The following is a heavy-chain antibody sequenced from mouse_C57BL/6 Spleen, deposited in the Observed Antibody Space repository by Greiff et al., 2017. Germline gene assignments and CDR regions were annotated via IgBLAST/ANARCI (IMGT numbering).Heavy chain of an antibody. CDR3: ARDYDAGGYAMDY. CDR1: GFTFSDYG. J-gene: IGHJ4*01. D-gene: IGHD2-4*01. CDR2: ISSGSSTN. Sequence: EVQVVESGGGLVKPGGSLKLSCAASGFTFSDYGMHWVRQAPEKGLEWVAYISSGSSTNYYADTVKGRFTIARDNAKNTLFLQMTSLRSEDTAMYYCARDYDAGGYAMDYWGQGTSVTVSS. V-gene: IGHV5-17*01.